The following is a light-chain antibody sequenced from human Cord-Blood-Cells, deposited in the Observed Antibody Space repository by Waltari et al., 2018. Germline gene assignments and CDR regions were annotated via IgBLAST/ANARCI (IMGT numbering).Light chain of an antibody. J-gene: IGLJ2*01. Sequence: QSALTQPDSVSGSPGQSITLSCTGTSSAVGGYNYVSWYQQHPGKAPKLMIYDVSNRPSGVSNRFSGSKSGNTASLTISGLQAEDEADYYCSSYTSSSTLVFGGGTKLTVL. CDR3: SSYTSSSTLV. CDR2: DVS. V-gene: IGLV2-14*01. CDR1: SSAVGGYNY.